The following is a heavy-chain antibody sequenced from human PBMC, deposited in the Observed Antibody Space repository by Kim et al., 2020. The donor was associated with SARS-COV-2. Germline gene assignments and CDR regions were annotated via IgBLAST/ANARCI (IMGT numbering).Heavy chain of an antibody. CDR2: ISGSGGGDGST. J-gene: IGHJ6*02. CDR1: GLTFSSYA. Sequence: GGSLRLSCAASGLTFSSYAMSWVRQVPGKGLEWVSAISGSGGGDGSTYYADSVKGRFTISRDNSKNTLYLQMNSLRAEDTAVYHCAKGVGNSKGVGSSFPYYGMDVWGQGTTVTVSS. V-gene: IGHV3-23*01. CDR3: AKGVGNSKGVGSSFPYYGMDV. D-gene: IGHD6-6*01.